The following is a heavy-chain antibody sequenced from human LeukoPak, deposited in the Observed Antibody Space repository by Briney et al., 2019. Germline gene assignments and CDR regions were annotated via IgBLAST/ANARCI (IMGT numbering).Heavy chain of an antibody. D-gene: IGHD6-13*01. J-gene: IGHJ3*02. CDR1: GYTFTGYY. CDR2: INPNSGGT. Sequence: ASVKVSCKASGYTFTGYYMHWVRQAPGQGLEWMGWINPNSGGTNYAQKFQGWVTMTRDTSISTAYMELSRLRSDDTAVYYCARIAAAGFDAFDIWGQGTMVTVSS. V-gene: IGHV1-2*04. CDR3: ARIAAAGFDAFDI.